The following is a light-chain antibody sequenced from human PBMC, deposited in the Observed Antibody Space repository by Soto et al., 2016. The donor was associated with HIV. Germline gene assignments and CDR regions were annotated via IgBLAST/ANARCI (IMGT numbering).Light chain of an antibody. CDR2: AVS. Sequence: DIQMTQPPSSLSASVGDRVTITCRASQGITSYLNWYQQKPGKAPSLPIYAVSRLQGGVPSRFSGSGSETDFTLTITSLQPEDFATYYCQQSYSAPRTFGQGTRLEIK. J-gene: IGKJ5*01. V-gene: IGKV1-39*01. CDR3: QQSYSAPRT. CDR1: QGITSY.